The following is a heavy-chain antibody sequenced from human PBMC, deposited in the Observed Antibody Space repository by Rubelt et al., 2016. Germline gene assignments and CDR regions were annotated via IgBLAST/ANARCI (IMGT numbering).Heavy chain of an antibody. D-gene: IGHD4-17*01. CDR1: GDSISSSTYY. V-gene: IGHV4-39*01. CDR3: ARHAVIVTTGSLWDY. Sequence: QLQLQESGPGLVKPSETLSVTCTVSGDSISSSTYYWGWIRQPPGKGLEWIGSIYYSGSAYYNPSLKSRVTISVDKSKNQFPLMLNSLAAADTAVYYGARHAVIVTTGSLWDYWGQGALLTVSS. CDR2: IYYSGSA. J-gene: IGHJ4*02.